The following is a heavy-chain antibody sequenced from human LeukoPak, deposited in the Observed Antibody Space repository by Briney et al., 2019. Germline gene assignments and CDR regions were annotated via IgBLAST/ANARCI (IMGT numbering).Heavy chain of an antibody. CDR1: GFTFSSYW. J-gene: IGHJ4*02. CDR2: INSDGSTT. D-gene: IGHD3-22*01. Sequence: TGGSLRLSCAASGFTFSSYWMYWVRQAPGKGLVWVSRINSDGSTTSYADSVKGRFTISRDNAKNTLYLQMNSLRAEDTAVYYYRKDHDSSSYYIDYWGQRTLVTVSS. CDR3: RKDHDSSSYYIDY. V-gene: IGHV3-74*01.